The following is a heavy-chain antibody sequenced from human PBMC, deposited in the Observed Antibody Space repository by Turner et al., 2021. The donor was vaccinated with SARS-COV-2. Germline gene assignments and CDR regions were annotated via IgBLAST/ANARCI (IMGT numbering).Heavy chain of an antibody. CDR1: GYKFSDHY. D-gene: IGHD1-1*01. CDR2: SNPDNGDS. V-gene: IGHV1-2*02. Sequence: QLQLVQSGVEVKKPGASVKVSCRASGYKFSDHYIHWVRQAPGQGLEWMGWSNPDNGDSYHAQKFQGRITMTRDTSLNTAYMELIPLRSDDTAEYYCSMGRDDLNMHVWGQGTMVIVSS. J-gene: IGHJ6*02. CDR3: SMGRDDLNMHV.